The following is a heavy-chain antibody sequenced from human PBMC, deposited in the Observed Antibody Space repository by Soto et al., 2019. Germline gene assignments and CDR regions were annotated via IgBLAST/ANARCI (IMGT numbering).Heavy chain of an antibody. CDR3: ARDLVRNVVVVAAPN. CDR2: IYHSGST. D-gene: IGHD2-15*01. CDR1: GGSISSSNW. V-gene: IGHV4-4*02. Sequence: QVQLQESGPGLVKPLGTLSLTCAVSGGSISSSNWWSWVRQPPGKGLEWIGEIYHSGSTNYNPSLKSRVTISVDKSKNQVSLKLSSVTAADTAVYYCARDLVRNVVVVAAPNWGQGTLVTVSS. J-gene: IGHJ4*02.